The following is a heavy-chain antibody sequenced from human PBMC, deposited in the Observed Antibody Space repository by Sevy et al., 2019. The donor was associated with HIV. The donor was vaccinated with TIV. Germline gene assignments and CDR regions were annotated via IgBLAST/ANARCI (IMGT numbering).Heavy chain of an antibody. CDR3: ARDIATYSTGSYIRYFDY. J-gene: IGHJ4*02. CDR2: ITSDATYI. Sequence: GESLKISCAASGFTFSRYTMHWVRQAPGKGLEWVSSITSDATYISYAASLRGRFTISRDNAKNSLFLQMSSLRAEDTAVYFCARDIATYSTGSYIRYFDYWGQGTLVTVSS. D-gene: IGHD6-19*01. V-gene: IGHV3-21*06. CDR1: GFTFSRYT.